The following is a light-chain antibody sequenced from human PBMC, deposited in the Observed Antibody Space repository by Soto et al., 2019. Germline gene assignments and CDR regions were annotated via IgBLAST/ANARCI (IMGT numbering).Light chain of an antibody. V-gene: IGLV2-18*02. CDR1: SSDVGSYNR. CDR3: SSYASSSVV. CDR2: EVS. Sequence: QSVLTQPPSVSGSPGQSVTISCTGSSSDVGSYNRVSWYQQPPGTAPRLMIYEVSNRPSGVPDRFSGSKSGNTASLTISGLQAEAEDDYYCSSYASSSVVFGGGTKLTVL. J-gene: IGLJ2*01.